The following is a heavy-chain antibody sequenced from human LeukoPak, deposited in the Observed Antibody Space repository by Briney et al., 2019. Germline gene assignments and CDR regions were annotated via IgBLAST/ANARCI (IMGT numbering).Heavy chain of an antibody. CDR1: GFTFSSYA. CDR2: ISYDGSNK. V-gene: IGHV3-30-3*01. D-gene: IGHD6-13*01. CDR3: ARDGSRSRYYFDY. Sequence: GGSLRLSCAASGFTFSSYAMHWVRQAPGKGLEWVAVISYDGSNKYYADSVKGRFTISRDNSKNTLYLRMNSLRAEDTAVYYCARDGSRSRYYFDYWGQGALVTVSS. J-gene: IGHJ4*02.